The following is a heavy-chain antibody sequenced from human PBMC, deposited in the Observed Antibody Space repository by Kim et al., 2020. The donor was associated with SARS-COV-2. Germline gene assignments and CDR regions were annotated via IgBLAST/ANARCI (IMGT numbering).Heavy chain of an antibody. D-gene: IGHD3-9*01. CDR2: IYYSGST. CDR3: ARESLRYFAFKVLPVMKNAFDI. Sequence: SETLSLTCTVSGGSISSSSYYWGWIRQPPGKGLEWIGSIYYSGSTYYNPSLKSRVTISVDTSKNQFSLKLSSVTAADTAVYYCARESLRYFAFKVLPVMKNAFDIWGQGTMVTVSS. CDR1: GGSISSSSYY. J-gene: IGHJ3*02. V-gene: IGHV4-39*07.